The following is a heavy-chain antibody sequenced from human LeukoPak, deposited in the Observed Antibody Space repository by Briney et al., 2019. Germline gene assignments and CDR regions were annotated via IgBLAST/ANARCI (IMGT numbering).Heavy chain of an antibody. CDR3: ARVGAGSRYGSADY. D-gene: IGHD5-18*01. CDR2: IYFGGST. Sequence: PGGSLRLSCAASGFTVSSNYMSWVRQAPGKGLEWVSVIYFGGSTYYADSVKGRFTVSRDNSKNTLYLQMNSLRAEDTAVYYCARVGAGSRYGSADYWGQGTLVTVSS. J-gene: IGHJ4*02. V-gene: IGHV3-53*01. CDR1: GFTVSSNY.